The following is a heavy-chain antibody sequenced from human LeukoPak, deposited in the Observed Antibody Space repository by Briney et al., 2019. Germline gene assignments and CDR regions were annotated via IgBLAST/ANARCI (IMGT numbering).Heavy chain of an antibody. J-gene: IGHJ6*03. CDR3: ARVAAAAGKSYYYYYMDV. V-gene: IGHV3-66*02. D-gene: IGHD6-13*01. CDR1: GFTVSSNY. Sequence: GGSQRLSCAASGFTVSSNYMSWVRQAPGKGLEWVSVIYSGGSTYYADSVRGRFTISRDNSKNTLYLQMNSLRAEDTAVYYCARVAAAAGKSYYYYYMDVRGKGTTVTVSS. CDR2: IYSGGST.